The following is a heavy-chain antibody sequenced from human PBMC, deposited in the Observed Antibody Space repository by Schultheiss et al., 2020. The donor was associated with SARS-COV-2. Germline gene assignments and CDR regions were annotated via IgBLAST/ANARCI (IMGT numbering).Heavy chain of an antibody. V-gene: IGHV4-4*07. D-gene: IGHD1-1*01. CDR3: ASSPHGFTTHYYYYGMDV. Sequence: SETLSLTCTVSGGSISSYYWSWIRQPPGKGLEWIGRIYTSGRTKYNPSLKSRVTMSVDTSKNQFSLKLSSVTAADTAVYYCASSPHGFTTHYYYYGMDVWGQGTTVTVSS. CDR1: GGSISSYY. CDR2: IYTSGRT. J-gene: IGHJ6*02.